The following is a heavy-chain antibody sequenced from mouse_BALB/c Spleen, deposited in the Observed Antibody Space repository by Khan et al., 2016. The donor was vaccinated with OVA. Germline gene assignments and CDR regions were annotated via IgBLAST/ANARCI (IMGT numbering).Heavy chain of an antibody. CDR2: IRNKANGYTT. J-gene: IGHJ2*01. CDR3: ARDGNYFDY. Sequence: EVELVESGGGLVQPGGSLRLSCATSGFTFTDYYMSWVRQPPGKALEWLGFIRNKANGYTTEYSASVKGRFTISRDNSQSILYLQMNTLRAEDSATYYCARDGNYFDYWGQGTTLTVSS. V-gene: IGHV7-3*02. CDR1: GFTFTDYY.